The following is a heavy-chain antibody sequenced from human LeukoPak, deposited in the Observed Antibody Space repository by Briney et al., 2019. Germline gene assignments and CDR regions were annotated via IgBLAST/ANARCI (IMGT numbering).Heavy chain of an antibody. V-gene: IGHV3-30*02. J-gene: IGHJ2*01. CDR2: ILYDGSNN. D-gene: IGHD5-12*01. CDR1: GFTFSSYG. CDR3: ARTVSGYDRKVPRIYWYFDL. Sequence: GGSLRLSCAASGFTFSSYGVHWVRQAPGKGLEWVAFILYDGSNNYYADSVKGRFTISRDNSKNTLYLQMNSLRAEDTAVYYCARTVSGYDRKVPRIYWYFDLWGRGTLVTVSS.